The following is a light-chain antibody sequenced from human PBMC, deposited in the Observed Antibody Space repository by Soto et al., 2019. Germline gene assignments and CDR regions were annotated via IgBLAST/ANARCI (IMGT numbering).Light chain of an antibody. Sequence: QPVLTQSSSASASLGSSVKLTCTLSSRHSTNIIAWHQQQPTKAPRYLMRLEHSGSYRKGSGVPDRFSGSSAGADRYLTISDPQSEDEAYYYCETWDSDTHEIFGGGTKLTVL. CDR1: SRHSTNI. CDR2: LEHSGSY. CDR3: ETWDSDTHEI. J-gene: IGLJ2*01. V-gene: IGLV4-60*03.